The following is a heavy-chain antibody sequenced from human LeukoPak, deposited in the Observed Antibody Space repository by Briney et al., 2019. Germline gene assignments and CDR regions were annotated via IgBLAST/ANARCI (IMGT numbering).Heavy chain of an antibody. CDR2: INHSGST. V-gene: IGHV4-34*01. CDR3: ARGLPRWRQLVYFEY. Sequence: SETLSLTCAVYGGSFSGYYWSWIRQPPGKGLEWIGEINHSGSTNYNPSLKSRVSISVGTSKYQLSLKLASMTAADTAVYYCARGLPRWRQLVYFEYWGQGSLVTVSS. J-gene: IGHJ4*02. D-gene: IGHD1-1*01. CDR1: GGSFSGYY.